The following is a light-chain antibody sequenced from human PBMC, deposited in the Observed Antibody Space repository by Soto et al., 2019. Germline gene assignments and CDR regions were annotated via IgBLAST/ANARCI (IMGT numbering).Light chain of an antibody. Sequence: QVTQSPSSLSASVGDRVTITCRASQAIRNDLGWYQQKPGKAPKLLIYAASTLQSGVPSRISGSGFGTDFTLTISSLQPEDFATYYCLQDFNYFSFGQGTRLEIK. J-gene: IGKJ5*01. CDR2: AAS. CDR3: LQDFNYFS. V-gene: IGKV1-6*01. CDR1: QAIRND.